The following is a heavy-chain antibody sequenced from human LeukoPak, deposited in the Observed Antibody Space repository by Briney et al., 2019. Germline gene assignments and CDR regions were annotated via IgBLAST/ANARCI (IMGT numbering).Heavy chain of an antibody. CDR2: IWYDGGGK. V-gene: IGHV3-30*02. CDR3: AKTADNWYLDY. CDR1: GFIFSIYG. Sequence: GGSLRLSCAASGFIFSIYGMHWVRQAPGRGPEWVAFIWYDGGGKYYADSVEGRFTISRDNSKNTVYLQMNTLRAEDTAVYYCAKTADNWYLDYWGQGTLVTVSS. J-gene: IGHJ4*02. D-gene: IGHD1-1*01.